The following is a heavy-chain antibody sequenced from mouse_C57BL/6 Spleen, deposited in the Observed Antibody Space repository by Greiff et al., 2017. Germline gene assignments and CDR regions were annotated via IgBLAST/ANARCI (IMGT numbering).Heavy chain of an antibody. Sequence: EVKLVESGGDLVKPGGSLKLSCAASGFTFSSYGMSWVRQTPDKRLEWVASISSGGSYTYYPDSVKGRFTISRDNAKNTLYLQMSSLKSEDTAMYSCSRHPSYGSSWYYFDYWGQGTTLTVSS. CDR3: SRHPSYGSSWYYFDY. CDR2: ISSGGSYT. D-gene: IGHD1-1*01. CDR1: GFTFSSYG. J-gene: IGHJ2*01. V-gene: IGHV5-6*02.